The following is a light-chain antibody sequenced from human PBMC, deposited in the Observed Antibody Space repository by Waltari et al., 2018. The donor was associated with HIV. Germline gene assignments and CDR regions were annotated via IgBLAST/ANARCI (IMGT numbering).Light chain of an antibody. CDR2: DVD. CDR1: DTDFSLYTF. CDR3: ASFTGDNTVM. Sequence: AVTQPASVSGLPGQSTTIYCTGDDTDFSLYTFVPWYQQHSGKPPRLILYDVDPRASGVSDRFSGSMSGNTASLTISGLRAEDEGHYYCASFTGDNTVMFGGGTEVTVL. V-gene: IGLV2-14*03. J-gene: IGLJ3*02.